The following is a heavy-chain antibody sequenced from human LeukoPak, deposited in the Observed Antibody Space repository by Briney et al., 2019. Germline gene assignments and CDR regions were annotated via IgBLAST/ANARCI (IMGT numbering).Heavy chain of an antibody. Sequence: GASVKVSCKASGYTFTSYGISWVRQAPGQGLEWMGWISAYNGNTNYAQKLQGRVTMTTDTSTSTAYMELRSLRSDDTAVYYCARERWSSSWTKSEYFDYWGQGTLVTVFS. CDR2: ISAYNGNT. CDR1: GYTFTSYG. V-gene: IGHV1-18*01. D-gene: IGHD6-13*01. CDR3: ARERWSSSWTKSEYFDY. J-gene: IGHJ4*02.